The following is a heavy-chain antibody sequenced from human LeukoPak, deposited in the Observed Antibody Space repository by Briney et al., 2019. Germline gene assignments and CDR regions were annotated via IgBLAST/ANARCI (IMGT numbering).Heavy chain of an antibody. D-gene: IGHD2-2*01. V-gene: IGHV3-53*05. J-gene: IGHJ5*02. CDR1: GFTVSSNY. Sequence: GGSLRLSCAASGFTVSSNYMSWVRQAPGKGLEWVSVIYSGGSTYYADSVKGRFTISRDNSKNTLYLQMNSLRAEDTAVYYCAGPISSIVVVPAAEFDPWGQGTLVTVSS. CDR2: IYSGGST. CDR3: AGPISSIVVVPAAEFDP.